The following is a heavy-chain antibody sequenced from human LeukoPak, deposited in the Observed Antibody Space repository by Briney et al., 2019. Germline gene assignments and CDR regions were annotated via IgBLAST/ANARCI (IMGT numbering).Heavy chain of an antibody. J-gene: IGHJ4*02. V-gene: IGHV3-30*03. D-gene: IGHD6-13*01. CDR1: GFTFSSYG. Sequence: GGSLRLSCAASGFTFSSYGMHWVRQAPGKGLEWVAVISFDGTHDFYADPVKGRFTISRDNSKNTLYLQMNSLRADDTAVYYCARGSRGSSSWSPSPPSDYWGQGTLVTVSS. CDR3: ARGSRGSSSWSPSPPSDY. CDR2: ISFDGTHD.